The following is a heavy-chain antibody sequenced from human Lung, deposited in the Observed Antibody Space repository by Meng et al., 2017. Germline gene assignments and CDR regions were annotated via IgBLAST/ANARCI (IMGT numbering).Heavy chain of an antibody. J-gene: IGHJ4*02. Sequence: VQLQESGPGLVKPSGTLFLTCAVSGGSITSSTWWSWVRQTPGKGLEWFGEIFHSGSTNYNPPLESRVTISVDKSKNQFSLKVYSVTAADTATYYCARFDISSSGRGDYWGQGILVTVSS. CDR2: IFHSGST. D-gene: IGHD1-26*01. CDR3: ARFDISSSGRGDY. CDR1: GGSITSSTW. V-gene: IGHV4-4*02.